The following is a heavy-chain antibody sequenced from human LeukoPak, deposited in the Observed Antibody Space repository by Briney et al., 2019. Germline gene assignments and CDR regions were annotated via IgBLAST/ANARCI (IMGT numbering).Heavy chain of an antibody. J-gene: IGHJ6*03. V-gene: IGHV3-30*15. CDR3: ARFRYKRSSGLDYYYSMDV. Sequence: PGGSLRLSCAASGFTFGNYAMHWVRQAPGKGLEWVAVISYDGNNTYYADSVKGRFTISRDNSKNTLYLQMSSLRAEDTALYYCARFRYKRSSGLDYYYSMDVWGQGATVTVSS. CDR1: GFTFGNYA. CDR2: ISYDGNNT. D-gene: IGHD6-6*01.